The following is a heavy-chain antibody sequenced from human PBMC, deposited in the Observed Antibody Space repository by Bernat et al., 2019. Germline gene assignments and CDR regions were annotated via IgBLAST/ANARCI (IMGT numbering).Heavy chain of an antibody. CDR1: GFTFSSYW. J-gene: IGHJ3*02. D-gene: IGHD6-13*01. V-gene: IGHV3-7*03. CDR2: IKQDGSEK. Sequence: EVQLVESGGGLVQPGGSLRLSCAASGFTFSSYWMRWVRQAPGKGLEWVANIKQDGSEKDYVDSVKGRFTISRDNAKNSLYLQMNSLRAEDTAVYYCARDPFSDSSSWYDAFDIWGQGTMVTVSS. CDR3: ARDPFSDSSSWYDAFDI.